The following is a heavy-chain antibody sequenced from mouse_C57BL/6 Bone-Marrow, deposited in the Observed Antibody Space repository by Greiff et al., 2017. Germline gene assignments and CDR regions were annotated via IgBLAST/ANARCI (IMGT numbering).Heavy chain of an antibody. J-gene: IGHJ1*03. CDR1: GYTFTSYW. CDR2: IHPNSGST. D-gene: IGHD3-3*01. Sequence: QVQLQQPGAELVKPGASVKLSCKASGYTFTSYWMHWVKQRPGQGLEWIGMIHPNSGSTNYNEKFKSKATLTVDKSSSTAYMQLSSLTSEDSAVYYGGGWGWDWYFDVWGRGTTVTVSS. CDR3: GGWGWDWYFDV. V-gene: IGHV1-64*01.